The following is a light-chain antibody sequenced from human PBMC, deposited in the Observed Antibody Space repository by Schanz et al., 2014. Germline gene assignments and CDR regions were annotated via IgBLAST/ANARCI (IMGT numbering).Light chain of an antibody. Sequence: PGERVSLSCRASLSVSGSFLTWYQHKPGQAPRLLVYDASTRATGIPARFSGSGSGTDFTLTISSLEPEDFSVYYCQQRCDWPITFGGGTKVEIK. V-gene: IGKV3D-20*02. CDR2: DAS. J-gene: IGKJ4*01. CDR1: LSVSGSF. CDR3: QQRCDWPIT.